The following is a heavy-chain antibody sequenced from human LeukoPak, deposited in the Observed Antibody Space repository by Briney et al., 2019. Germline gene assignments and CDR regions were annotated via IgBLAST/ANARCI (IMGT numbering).Heavy chain of an antibody. CDR3: ARGRARNSNYLGEWYFDL. J-gene: IGHJ2*01. D-gene: IGHD1-7*01. Sequence: ASVKVSCKASGYTFTSYDINWVRQATGQGLEWMGWMNPNSGNTGYAQKFQGRVTMTRNTSISTAYMELSSLRSEDTAVYSCARGRARNSNYLGEWYFDLWGRGTLVTVSS. CDR2: MNPNSGNT. V-gene: IGHV1-8*01. CDR1: GYTFTSYD.